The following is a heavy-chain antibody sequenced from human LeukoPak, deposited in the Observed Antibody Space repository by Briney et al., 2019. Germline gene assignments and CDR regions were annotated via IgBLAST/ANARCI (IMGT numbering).Heavy chain of an antibody. CDR2: IIPILGIA. J-gene: IGHJ5*02. CDR3: AREGVVLWFGGSYNWFDP. D-gene: IGHD3-10*01. CDR1: GGTFSSYA. V-gene: IGHV1-69*04. Sequence: GASVKVSCKASGGTFSSYAISWVRQAPGQGLEWMGRIIPILGIANYAQKFQGRVTITADKSTSTAYMELSSLRSEDTAVYYCAREGVVLWFGGSYNWFDPWGQGTLVTVSS.